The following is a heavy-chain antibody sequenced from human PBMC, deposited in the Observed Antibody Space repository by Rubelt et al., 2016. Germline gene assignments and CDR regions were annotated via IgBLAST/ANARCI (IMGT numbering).Heavy chain of an antibody. V-gene: IGHV4-39*01. CDR2: IYYSGST. J-gene: IGHJ4*02. CDR3: ARRGGDYSLG. D-gene: IGHD2-15*01. Sequence: QLQLQESGPGLVKPSETLSLTCTVSGGSISSSSYYWGWIRQPPGKGLEWIGSIYYSGSTYYNPPLKGRVTKSVDTSKNQSSRKLSSGTAADTAVYYCARRGGDYSLGWGQGTLVTVSS. CDR1: GGSISSSSYY.